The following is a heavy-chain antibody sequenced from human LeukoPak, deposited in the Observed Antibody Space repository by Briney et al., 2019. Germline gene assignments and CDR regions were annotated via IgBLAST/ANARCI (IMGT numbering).Heavy chain of an antibody. J-gene: IGHJ4*02. CDR2: LSGSGGGT. D-gene: IGHD3-10*01. CDR1: GITLSNYG. CDR3: AKRGVVIRVFLVGFHKEAYYFDS. Sequence: GGSLRLSCAVSGITLSNYGMSWVRQAPGKGREWVAGLSGSGGGTNYADSVQGRFTISRDNPKNTLYLQMNSLRAEDTAVYSCAKRGVVIRVFLVGFHKEAYYFDSWGQGALVTVSS. V-gene: IGHV3-23*01.